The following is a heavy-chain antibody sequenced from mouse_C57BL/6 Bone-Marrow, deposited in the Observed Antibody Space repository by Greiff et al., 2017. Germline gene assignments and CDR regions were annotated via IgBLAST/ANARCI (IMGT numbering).Heavy chain of an antibody. V-gene: IGHV12-3*01. CDR3: AGVSYSNYDWYFDV. CDR2: ITNSGEN. J-gene: IGHJ1*03. Sequence: KLVESGPGLVKPSQSLFITCSISGFPITSGYYWIWIRQSPGKPLEWMGYITNSGENFYNPSLQSPISITRDTSTNPFFIQLNSLTTEDTAKYYCAGVSYSNYDWYFDVWGTGTTVTVSS. CDR1: GFPITSGYY. D-gene: IGHD2-5*01.